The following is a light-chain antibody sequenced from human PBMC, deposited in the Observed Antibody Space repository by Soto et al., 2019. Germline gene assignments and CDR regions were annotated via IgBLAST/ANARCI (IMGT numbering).Light chain of an antibody. CDR1: SSNIGNNY. CDR2: ENN. J-gene: IGLJ1*01. V-gene: IGLV1-51*02. CDR3: GTWDSSLSAGFYV. Sequence: QSVLTQPPSVSAAPGQKVTISCSGSSSNIGNNYVSWYQQLPGTAPKLLNYENNKRPSGIPDRFSGPKSGTSATLGITGLQTGDEADYYCGTWDSSLSAGFYVFGTGTKVTVL.